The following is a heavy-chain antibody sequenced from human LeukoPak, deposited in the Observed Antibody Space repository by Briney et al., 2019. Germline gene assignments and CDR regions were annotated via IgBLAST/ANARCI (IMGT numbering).Heavy chain of an antibody. Sequence: SETLSLTCTVSGGSISSSSYYWGWIRQPPGKGLEWIGGIYYSGSTYYNPSLKSRVTISVDTSKNQFSLKLSSVTAADTAVYYCARRRAGGWDYYYYGMDVWGQGTLVTVSS. CDR1: GGSISSSSYY. CDR2: IYYSGST. J-gene: IGHJ6*02. V-gene: IGHV4-39*01. D-gene: IGHD1-26*01. CDR3: ARRRAGGWDYYYYGMDV.